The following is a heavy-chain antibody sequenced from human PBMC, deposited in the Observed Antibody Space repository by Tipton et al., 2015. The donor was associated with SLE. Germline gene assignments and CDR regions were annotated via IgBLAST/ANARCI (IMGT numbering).Heavy chain of an antibody. CDR1: GGSISSSSYY. V-gene: IGHV4-39*07. Sequence: TLSLTCTVSGGSISSSSYYWGWIRHPPGMGLEWIGSIYYSGSTYYNPSLKSRDTIAVDTPKNQFSLKLSSVTAADTAVYYCARGRPYYDFWSGYYFYYFDYWGQGTLVTVSS. J-gene: IGHJ4*02. CDR3: ARGRPYYDFWSGYYFYYFDY. D-gene: IGHD3-3*01. CDR2: IYYSGST.